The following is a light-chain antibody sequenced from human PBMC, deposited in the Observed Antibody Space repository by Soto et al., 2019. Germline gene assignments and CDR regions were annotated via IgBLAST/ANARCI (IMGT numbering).Light chain of an antibody. CDR3: TSYAGINTYV. J-gene: IGLJ1*01. CDR2: EVS. Sequence: QSALTQPPSASGSPGQSVTISCTGTSSDVGGYNYVSWYQHHPGEAPQLIIYEVSKRPSGVPARSFGSKSGNTASLTVSGLQAEDEADYFCTSYAGINTYVFGTGTKVTVL. V-gene: IGLV2-8*01. CDR1: SSDVGGYNY.